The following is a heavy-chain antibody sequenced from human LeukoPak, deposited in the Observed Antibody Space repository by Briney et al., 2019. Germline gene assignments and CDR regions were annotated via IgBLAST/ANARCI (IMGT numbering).Heavy chain of an antibody. J-gene: IGHJ4*02. Sequence: GASVKVSCKASGYTFTSYYIHWVRQAPGQGLEWMGWISAKNGNTRYAQKFQGRATMTTDASTSTAYMEVRSLRSDDTAVYYCARDRAGGSYFLDSWGQGSLVTVSS. CDR1: GYTFTSYY. CDR3: ARDRAGGSYFLDS. CDR2: ISAKNGNT. D-gene: IGHD2/OR15-2a*01. V-gene: IGHV1-18*04.